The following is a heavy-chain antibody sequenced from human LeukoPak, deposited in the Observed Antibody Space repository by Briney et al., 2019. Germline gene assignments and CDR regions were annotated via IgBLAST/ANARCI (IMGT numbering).Heavy chain of an antibody. CDR1: GYTFTSYY. J-gene: IGHJ5*02. CDR3: ARDNELGYFDWLLAGLMFPFDP. D-gene: IGHD3-9*01. CDR2: INPSGGST. Sequence: ASVKVSCKASGYTFTSYYMHWVRQAPGQGLEWMGIINPSGGSTSYAQKFQGRLTMTSDTSISTAYMELSRLRSDDTAVYYCARDNELGYFDWLLAGLMFPFDPWGQGTLVTVSS. V-gene: IGHV1-46*01.